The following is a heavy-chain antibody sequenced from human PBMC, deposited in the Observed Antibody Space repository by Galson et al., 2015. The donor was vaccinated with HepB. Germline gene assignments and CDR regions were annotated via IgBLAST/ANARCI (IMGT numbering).Heavy chain of an antibody. Sequence: SVKVSCKASGHTPTVYHIHWVRQAPGQGLEWMGWINPNSGGTNYAQKFQGRVTVTRDTSISTAYMELSSLRSDDTAVYFCAVISGGNWYFDLWGRGTLVTASS. D-gene: IGHD7-27*01. CDR1: GHTPTVYH. J-gene: IGHJ2*01. CDR2: INPNSGGT. CDR3: AVISGGNWYFDL. V-gene: IGHV1-2*02.